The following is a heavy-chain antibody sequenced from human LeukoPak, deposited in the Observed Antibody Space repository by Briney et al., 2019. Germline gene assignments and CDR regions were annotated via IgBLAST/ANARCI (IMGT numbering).Heavy chain of an antibody. CDR2: INPSGGST. CDR3: ARAAYCGGDCYSAFDI. D-gene: IGHD2-21*02. V-gene: IGHV1-46*01. Sequence: GASVKVSCKASGYTFTSYYMHWVRQAPGQGLEWMGIINPSGGSTSYAQKFQGRVTMTGDMSTSTVYMELSSLRSEDTAVYYCARAAYCGGDCYSAFDIWGQGTMVTVSS. CDR1: GYTFTSYY. J-gene: IGHJ3*02.